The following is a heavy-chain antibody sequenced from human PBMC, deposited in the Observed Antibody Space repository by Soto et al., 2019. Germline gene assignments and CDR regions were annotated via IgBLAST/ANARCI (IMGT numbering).Heavy chain of an antibody. Sequence: GESLKISCEGSGYSVTSYWISWVRQMPGKGLEWMGRIDPSDSYTNYSPSFQGHVTISADKSISTAYLQWSSLKASDTAMYYCASNAGYSSGWPRYYYYGMDVWGQGTTVTVSS. V-gene: IGHV5-10-1*01. CDR2: IDPSDSYT. D-gene: IGHD6-19*01. CDR3: ASNAGYSSGWPRYYYYGMDV. CDR1: GYSVTSYW. J-gene: IGHJ6*02.